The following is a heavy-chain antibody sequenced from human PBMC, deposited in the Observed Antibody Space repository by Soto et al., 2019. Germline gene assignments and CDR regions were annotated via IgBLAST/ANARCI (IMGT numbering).Heavy chain of an antibody. Sequence: SETLSLTCTVSGGSISSYYWSWIRQPPGKGLEWIGYIYYSGSTNYNPSLKSRVTISVDTSKNQFPLKLSSVTAADTAVDYCAGVSGGLALGFDYWGQGTLVTVSS. CDR1: GGSISSYY. CDR2: IYYSGST. V-gene: IGHV4-59*01. CDR3: AGVSGGLALGFDY. D-gene: IGHD6-19*01. J-gene: IGHJ4*02.